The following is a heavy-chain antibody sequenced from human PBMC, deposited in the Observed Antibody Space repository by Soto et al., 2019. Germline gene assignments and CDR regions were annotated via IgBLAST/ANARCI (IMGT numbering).Heavy chain of an antibody. V-gene: IGHV3-48*01. J-gene: IGHJ4*02. D-gene: IGHD5-12*01. CDR2: ISFSSKTI. CDR3: ARASSGYDLGDDF. CDR1: GFDFGDYS. Sequence: GGSLRLSCTASGFDFGDYSFHWVRQAPGKGLEWLSYISFSSKTIYYADSVKGRFTVSRDNAKKSLYLQMHTLRVEDTAVYYCARASSGYDLGDDFWGQGTLVTVSS.